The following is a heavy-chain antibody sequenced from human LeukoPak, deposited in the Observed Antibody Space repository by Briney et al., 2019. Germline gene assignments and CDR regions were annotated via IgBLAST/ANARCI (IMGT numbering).Heavy chain of an antibody. CDR2: MNPNSGNT. J-gene: IGHJ4*02. D-gene: IGHD6-6*01. CDR3: VRGRRSETIAASSGDY. Sequence: ASVKVSCKASGYTFTSYDINWVRQATGQGLEWMAWMNPNSGNTGHAQKFQGRVTMTGNTSINTAYMELTSLRSEDTAVYYCVRGRRSETIAASSGDYWGQRTLVTASS. V-gene: IGHV1-8*01. CDR1: GYTFTSYD.